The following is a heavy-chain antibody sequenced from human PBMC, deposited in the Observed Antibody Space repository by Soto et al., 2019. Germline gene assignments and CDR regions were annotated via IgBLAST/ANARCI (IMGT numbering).Heavy chain of an antibody. D-gene: IGHD6-19*01. CDR2: ISFSGAET. J-gene: IGHJ4*02. Sequence: GGSLRLSCVASGFTFSSYAMTWVRQVPGKGLEWVSGISFSGAETYYAESVKGRFTISRDNSQDTLYLQIHSLRAEDTALYYCAKGLSESLFRYFAYWGQGTLVTVSS. V-gene: IGHV3-23*01. CDR3: AKGLSESLFRYFAY. CDR1: GFTFSSYA.